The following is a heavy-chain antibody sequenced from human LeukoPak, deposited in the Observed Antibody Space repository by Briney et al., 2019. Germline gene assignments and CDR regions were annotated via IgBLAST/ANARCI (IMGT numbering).Heavy chain of an antibody. V-gene: IGHV1-69*06. Sequence: ASVKVSCKASGGTFSSYAISWVRQAPGQGLEWMGGIIPIFGTANYAQKFQGRVTITADKSTSTAYMELSSLRSEDTAVYYCARLWCSGGSCSTYFDYWGQGTLVTVSS. CDR2: IIPIFGTA. J-gene: IGHJ4*02. CDR3: ARLWCSGGSCSTYFDY. D-gene: IGHD2-15*01. CDR1: GGTFSSYA.